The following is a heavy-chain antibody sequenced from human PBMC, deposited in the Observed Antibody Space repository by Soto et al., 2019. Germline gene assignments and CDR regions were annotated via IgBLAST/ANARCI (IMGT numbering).Heavy chain of an antibody. J-gene: IGHJ5*02. Sequence: PGGSLRLSCAASGFTFSSYAMHWVRQAPGKGLEWVAVISYDGSNKYYADSVKGRFTISRDNSKNTLYLQMNSLRAEDTAVYYCARDPGPRGGLLLRSNWFDPWGQGTLVTVSS. V-gene: IGHV3-30-3*01. CDR3: ARDPGPRGGLLLRSNWFDP. D-gene: IGHD3-22*01. CDR2: ISYDGSNK. CDR1: GFTFSSYA.